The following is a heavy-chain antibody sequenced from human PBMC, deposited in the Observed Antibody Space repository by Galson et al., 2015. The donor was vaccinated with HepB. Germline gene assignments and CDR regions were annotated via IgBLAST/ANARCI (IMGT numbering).Heavy chain of an antibody. V-gene: IGHV1-18*01. CDR3: ARCIDFWNYFYMDV. Sequence: SVKVSCKVSGDRFSSHGISWVRQAPGQGLQWMGWISGYNGDTHYAEMFQGRITLTTDTSINTGYMELTNLKSDDTAVYYCARCIDFWNYFYMDVWGKGTTVIVSS. D-gene: IGHD3-3*01. CDR2: ISGYNGDT. J-gene: IGHJ6*03. CDR1: GDRFSSHG.